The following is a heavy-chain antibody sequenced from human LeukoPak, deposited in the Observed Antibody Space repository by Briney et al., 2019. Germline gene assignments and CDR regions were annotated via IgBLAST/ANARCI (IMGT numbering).Heavy chain of an antibody. D-gene: IGHD5-24*01. CDR1: DDSITIYY. Sequence: SETLSLTCSVSDDSITIYYWTWIRQPPGKGLEWIGYIDHTGTTNYNPSLNSRVTISRDTSKNHFSLQLSSVTAADTAVYYCARGVYNLALVFDYWGQGTLVTVSS. CDR2: IDHTGTT. J-gene: IGHJ4*02. CDR3: ARGVYNLALVFDY. V-gene: IGHV4-59*01.